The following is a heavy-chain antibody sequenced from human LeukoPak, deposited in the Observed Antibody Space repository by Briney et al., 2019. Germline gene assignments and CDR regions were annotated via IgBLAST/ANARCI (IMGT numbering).Heavy chain of an antibody. CDR1: GGSTSSYY. D-gene: IGHD3-22*01. J-gene: IGHJ4*02. Sequence: KPSETLSLTCTVSGGSTSSYYWSWIRQPAGKGLEWIGRIYTSGSTNYNPSLKSRVTISVDTSKNQFSLKLSSVTAADTAVYYCARQETYYYDSSGYYLFDYWGQGTLVTVSS. CDR3: ARQETYYYDSSGYYLFDY. V-gene: IGHV4-4*07. CDR2: IYTSGST.